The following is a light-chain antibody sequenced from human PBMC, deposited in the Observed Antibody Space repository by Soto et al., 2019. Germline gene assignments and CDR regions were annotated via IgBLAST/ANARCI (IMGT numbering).Light chain of an antibody. V-gene: IGKV1-5*03. CDR3: QQYNSLWT. Sequence: DIQMTQSPSTLSASVVDRVTITCRASQSISSWLAWYQQKPGKAPKLLIYKASSLESGVPSRFSGSGSGTEFTLTISSLQPDDFATYYCQQYNSLWTFDQGTKVEIK. CDR1: QSISSW. CDR2: KAS. J-gene: IGKJ1*01.